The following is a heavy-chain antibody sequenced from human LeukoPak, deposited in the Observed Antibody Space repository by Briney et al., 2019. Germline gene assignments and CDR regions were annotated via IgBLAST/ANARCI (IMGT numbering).Heavy chain of an antibody. D-gene: IGHD1-1*01. J-gene: IGHJ5*02. CDR1: GFTFSSYG. Sequence: PGRSLRPSCAASGFTFSSYGMHWVRQAPGKGLEWVAVISYDGSNKYYADSVKGRFTISRDNSKNTLYLQMNSLRAEDTAVYYCAKATTEADNWFDPWGQGTLVTVSS. CDR2: ISYDGSNK. CDR3: AKATTEADNWFDP. V-gene: IGHV3-30*18.